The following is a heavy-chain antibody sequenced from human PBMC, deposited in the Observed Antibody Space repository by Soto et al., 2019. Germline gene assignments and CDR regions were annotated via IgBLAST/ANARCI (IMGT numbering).Heavy chain of an antibody. CDR2: IYHSGTT. J-gene: IGHJ4*02. CDR3: ASGSSSKN. Sequence: QVQLQESGPGLVKPSGTLSLTCAVSGGSISSSDLWNTNWWSWLRQPPGKGLEWTGEIYHSGTTKYNPSLISRGTISLDKSKSHSSLKVSSLPVSDTVVPYFASGSSSKNWGQGTLVTVSS. V-gene: IGHV4-4*02. D-gene: IGHD3-10*01. CDR1: GGSISSSDLWNTNW.